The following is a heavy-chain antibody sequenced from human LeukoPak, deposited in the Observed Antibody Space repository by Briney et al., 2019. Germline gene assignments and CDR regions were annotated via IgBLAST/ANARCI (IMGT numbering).Heavy chain of an antibody. J-gene: IGHJ4*02. D-gene: IGHD6-19*01. Sequence: SETLSLTCTVSGGSISSSVYCWGWVRQPPGQGLEWIGSNYYSGTTYNNPSLKSRVTISVDTSRNQFSLKLTSVTAADTAVYYCTRGVPYSSGHGDFDHWGQGTLVTVSS. CDR2: NYYSGTT. CDR1: GGSISSSVYC. V-gene: IGHV4-39*01. CDR3: TRGVPYSSGHGDFDH.